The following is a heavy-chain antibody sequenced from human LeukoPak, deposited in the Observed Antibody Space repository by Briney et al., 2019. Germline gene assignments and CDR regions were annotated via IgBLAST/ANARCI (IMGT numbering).Heavy chain of an antibody. CDR1: GFTFSNYN. CDR2: ISSSSSYI. Sequence: GGSLRLSCAASGFTFSNYNMNWVRQAPGKGLEWVSCISSSSSYIYYADSVKGRFTISRESAKNSLYLQMNSLRAEDTALYFCARELLTYSNHKLGHYMDVWGKGTTVTVSS. V-gene: IGHV3-21*01. D-gene: IGHD4-11*01. J-gene: IGHJ6*03. CDR3: ARELLTYSNHKLGHYMDV.